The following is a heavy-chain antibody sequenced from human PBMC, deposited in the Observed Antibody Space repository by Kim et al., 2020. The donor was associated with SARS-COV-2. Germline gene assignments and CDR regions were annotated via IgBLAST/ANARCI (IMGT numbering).Heavy chain of an antibody. CDR3: ARQGGWELLFDY. Sequence: RYSPSFQGQVTISADKSISTAYLQGSSLKASDTAMYYWARQGGWELLFDYWGQGTLVTVSS. V-gene: IGHV5-51*01. J-gene: IGHJ4*02. D-gene: IGHD1-26*01.